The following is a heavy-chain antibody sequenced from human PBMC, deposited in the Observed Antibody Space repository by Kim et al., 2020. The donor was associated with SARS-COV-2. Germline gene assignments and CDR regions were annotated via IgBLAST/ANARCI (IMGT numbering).Heavy chain of an antibody. CDR3: ARRLGVHPDAVVPITSLHFLDAIDV. V-gene: IGHV3-20*04. J-gene: IGHJ6*02. D-gene: IGHD2-15*01. CDR1: GFIFDEHD. Sequence: GGSLRLSCAASGFIFDEHDMSWVRQVPGKGLEWLSGIDANGETRSYADSVRGRFSISRDNGKNSLYLQMNSLRVEDTAFYFCARRLGVHPDAVVPITSLHFLDAIDVWGQGTTVTVSS. CDR2: IDANGETR.